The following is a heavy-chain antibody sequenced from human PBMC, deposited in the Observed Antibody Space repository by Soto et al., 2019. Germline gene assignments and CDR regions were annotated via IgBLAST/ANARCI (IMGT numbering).Heavy chain of an antibody. D-gene: IGHD3-22*01. J-gene: IGHJ4*02. Sequence: GGSLTLSCGASGFTFSSYGMHWVRPAPGKGLEWVAVISYDGSNKYYADSVKGRFTISRDNSKNTLYLQMNSLRAEDTAVYYCAKLSFYYDSSGYAIGWGQGTLVNFAS. CDR1: GFTFSSYG. V-gene: IGHV3-30*18. CDR3: AKLSFYYDSSGYAIG. CDR2: ISYDGSNK.